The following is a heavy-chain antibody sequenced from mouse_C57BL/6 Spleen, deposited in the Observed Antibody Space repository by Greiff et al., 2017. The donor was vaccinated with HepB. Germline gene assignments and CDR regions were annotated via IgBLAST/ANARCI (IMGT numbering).Heavy chain of an antibody. D-gene: IGHD1-1*01. CDR3: ARGDYGNYAMDY. Sequence: QVQLQQPGTELVKPGASVKLSCKASGYTFTSYWMNWVKQRPGQGLEWIGNINPSNGGTNYNEKFKSKATLTADKSSSTAYMQLSSLTSEDSAVYYCARGDYGNYAMDYWGQGTSVTVSS. CDR1: GYTFTSYW. J-gene: IGHJ4*01. V-gene: IGHV1-53*01. CDR2: INPSNGGT.